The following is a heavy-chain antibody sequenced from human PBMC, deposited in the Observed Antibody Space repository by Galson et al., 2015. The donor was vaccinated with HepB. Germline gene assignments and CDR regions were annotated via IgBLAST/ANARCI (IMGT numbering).Heavy chain of an antibody. V-gene: IGHV3-53*01. CDR2: IYSGGTT. J-gene: IGHJ4*02. CDR3: ARGYSRSWYSGLGY. CDR1: GFTVSSHY. Sequence: LRLSCAASGFTVSSHYMSWVRQAPGKGLEWVSVIYSGGTTDYADSVKGRFTISRDNSKNTLHLQMNSLRAEDTAVYFCARGYSRSWYSGLGYWGQGTLVTVSS. D-gene: IGHD6-13*01.